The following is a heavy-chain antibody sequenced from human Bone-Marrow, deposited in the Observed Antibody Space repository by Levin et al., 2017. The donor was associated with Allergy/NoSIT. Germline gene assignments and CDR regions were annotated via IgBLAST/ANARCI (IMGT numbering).Heavy chain of an antibody. CDR3: TILRGANY. CDR1: GVSFSRFW. Sequence: PGGSLRLSCGGSGVSFSRFWMMWVRQARGKGLEWVATINEDGSQKYYLDSVKGRFTISRDTGYNSMYLQMNDLRDDDTALYYCTILRGANYWGQGTLVTVSS. CDR2: INEDGSQK. J-gene: IGHJ4*02. V-gene: IGHV3-7*01. D-gene: IGHD2-8*01.